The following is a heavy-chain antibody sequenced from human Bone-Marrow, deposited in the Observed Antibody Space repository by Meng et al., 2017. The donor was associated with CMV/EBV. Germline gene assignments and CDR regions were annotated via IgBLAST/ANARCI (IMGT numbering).Heavy chain of an antibody. D-gene: IGHD1-26*01. Sequence: GESLKISCKGPGYSFTTYWIGWVRQIPGQGLEWMGVIYPGDSDTRYSPSFQGQVTISVDKSINTAYLQWGTLKASDTAMYYCARVYSASSGFDFWGQGTLVTVSS. V-gene: IGHV5-51*01. J-gene: IGHJ4*02. CDR3: ARVYSASSGFDF. CDR2: IYPGDSDT. CDR1: GYSFTTYW.